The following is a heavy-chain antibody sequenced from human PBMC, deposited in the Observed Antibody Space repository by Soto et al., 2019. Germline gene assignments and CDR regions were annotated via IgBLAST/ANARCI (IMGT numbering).Heavy chain of an antibody. D-gene: IGHD1-26*01. CDR1: GYTFTSYG. Sequence: QVQLVQSGAEVKKPGASVKVSCKASGYTFTSYGISWVRQAPGQGLEWMGWISAYNGNTNYAQKLQGRVTMTTDTTTSTAYMELRSLRSDDTAVYYCARHREGPHGIVGERGYFDYWGQGTLVTVSS. J-gene: IGHJ4*02. CDR3: ARHREGPHGIVGERGYFDY. V-gene: IGHV1-18*01. CDR2: ISAYNGNT.